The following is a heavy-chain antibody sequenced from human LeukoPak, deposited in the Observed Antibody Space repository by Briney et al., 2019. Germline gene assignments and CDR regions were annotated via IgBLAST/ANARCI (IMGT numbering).Heavy chain of an antibody. CDR1: GFTFTSSA. Sequence: SVKVSCKASGFTFTSSAMQWVRQARGQRLEWIGWIVVGSGNTNYAQKFQERVTITRDMSTSTAYMELSSLRSEDTAVYYCAGSPGGDYLSMDIWGQRTMVTVSS. CDR3: AGSPGGDYLSMDI. CDR2: IVVGSGNT. J-gene: IGHJ3*02. V-gene: IGHV1-58*02. D-gene: IGHD4-17*01.